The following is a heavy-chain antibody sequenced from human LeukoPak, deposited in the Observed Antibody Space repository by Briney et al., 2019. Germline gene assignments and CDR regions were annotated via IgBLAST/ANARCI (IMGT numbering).Heavy chain of an antibody. V-gene: IGHV3-48*03. J-gene: IGHJ4*02. CDR2: ISSSGSTI. D-gene: IGHD6-6*01. CDR1: GFTFSSYE. Sequence: GGSLRLSCAASGFTFSSYEMNWVRQAPGKGLEWVSYISSSGSTINYADSVKGRFTISRDNAKNSLYLQMNSLRAEDTAVYCCARAYSSSTFDYWGQGTLVTVSS. CDR3: ARAYSSSTFDY.